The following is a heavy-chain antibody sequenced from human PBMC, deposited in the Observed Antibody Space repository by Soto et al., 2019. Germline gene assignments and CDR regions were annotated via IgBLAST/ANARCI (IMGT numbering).Heavy chain of an antibody. J-gene: IGHJ1*01. CDR2: IYYSGTT. CDR3: ARSPQYFQH. CDR1: GGSISGYY. Sequence: SETLSLTCTVSGGSISGYYWSWIRQSPEKGLEWIGYIYYSGTTNYNPSLKSRLTISVDTSNNQFFLSLTSVTAADTAVYYCARSPQYFQHWGQGTLVTVSS. V-gene: IGHV4-59*08.